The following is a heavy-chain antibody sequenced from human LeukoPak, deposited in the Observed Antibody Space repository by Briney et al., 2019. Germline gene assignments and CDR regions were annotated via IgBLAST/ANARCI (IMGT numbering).Heavy chain of an antibody. CDR1: GDSISHYY. D-gene: IGHD5-18*01. J-gene: IGHJ4*02. Sequence: SETLSLTCTLSGDSISHYYWSWIRQPPGKGLEWIGCIYYSGSTNYNPSLKSRVTISVDTSRTQFSLRLSSVTAADTAVYYCATLRYSCGYYGPFHFWGQGTLVTVSS. V-gene: IGHV4-59*01. CDR2: IYYSGST. CDR3: ATLRYSCGYYGPFHF.